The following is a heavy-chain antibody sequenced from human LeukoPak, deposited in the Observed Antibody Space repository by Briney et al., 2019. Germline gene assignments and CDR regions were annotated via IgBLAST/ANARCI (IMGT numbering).Heavy chain of an antibody. D-gene: IGHD5-18*01. CDR1: GYTFTGYY. V-gene: IGHV1-2*02. J-gene: IGHJ4*02. CDR3: ARSGVWLRRDYFDY. Sequence: GASVKVSCKASGYTFTGYYMHWVRQAPGQGLEWMGWINPNSGGTNYAQKFQGRVTMTRDTSISTAYMELSRLRSDDTAVYYCARSGVWLRRDYFDYWGQGTLVTVSS. CDR2: INPNSGGT.